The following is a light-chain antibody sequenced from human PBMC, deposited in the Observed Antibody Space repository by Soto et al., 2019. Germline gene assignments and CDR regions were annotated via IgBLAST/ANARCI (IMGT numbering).Light chain of an antibody. J-gene: IGLJ2*01. CDR1: SSDVGGYNY. V-gene: IGLV2-14*01. CDR3: SSYTSSSTLVV. Sequence: QSALTQPASVSGSPGQSITISCTGTSSDVGGYNYVSWYQQHPGKAPKLMIYDVSNRPSGVSNRFSGSKSGNTASLTISGLQAEDEADYYCSSYTSSSTLVVFGGGTKDTVL. CDR2: DVS.